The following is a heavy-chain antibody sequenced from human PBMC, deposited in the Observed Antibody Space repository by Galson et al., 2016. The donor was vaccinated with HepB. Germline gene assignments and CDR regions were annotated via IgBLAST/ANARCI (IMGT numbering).Heavy chain of an antibody. V-gene: IGHV6-1*01. D-gene: IGHD5-18*01. CDR1: GDSVSSNSVT. CDR3: TRSGGPLGTYMVVDHCDY. Sequence: CAISGDSVSSNSVTWSWIRQSPSRGLEWLGRTYYRSKWYNDYAVSVKSRITINPDTSKNQFSLHLNSVTPADTAVYYCTRSGGPLGTYMVVDHCDYWGQGTLVTVSS. J-gene: IGHJ4*02. CDR2: TYYRSKWYN.